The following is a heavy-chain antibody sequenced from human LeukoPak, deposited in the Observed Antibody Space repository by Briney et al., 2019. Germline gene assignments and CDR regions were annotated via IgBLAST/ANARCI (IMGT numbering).Heavy chain of an antibody. J-gene: IGHJ4*02. Sequence: ASVKVSCKASGYTFTGYFMHWVRQAPGQGLEWMGWISAYNGNTNYAQKLQGRVTMTTDTSTSTAYMELRSLRSDDTAVYYCARGYSYGSDLDPWGQGTLVTVSS. D-gene: IGHD5-18*01. CDR1: GYTFTGYF. V-gene: IGHV1-18*04. CDR3: ARGYSYGSDLDP. CDR2: ISAYNGNT.